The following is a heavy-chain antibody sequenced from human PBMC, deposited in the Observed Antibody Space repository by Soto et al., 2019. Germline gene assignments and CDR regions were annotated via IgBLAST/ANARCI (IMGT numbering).Heavy chain of an antibody. Sequence: GGSLRLSCAASGFTFSSYAMSWVRQAPGKGLEWVSAISGSGGSTYYADSVKGRFTISRDNSKNTLYLQMNSLGAEDTAVYYCAKADSRPTNYYYYFMHLWAKGTTLPLS. CDR1: GFTFSSYA. V-gene: IGHV3-23*01. CDR2: ISGSGGST. J-gene: IGHJ6*03. CDR3: AKADSRPTNYYYYFMHL.